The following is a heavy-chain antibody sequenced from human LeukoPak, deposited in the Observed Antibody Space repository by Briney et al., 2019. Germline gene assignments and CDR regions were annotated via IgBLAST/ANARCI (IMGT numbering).Heavy chain of an antibody. CDR2: IYHSGST. V-gene: IGHV4-4*02. Sequence: SETLSLTCAVSGGSIISSNWWSWVRQPPGKGLEWIGEIYHSGSTNYNPSLKSRVTILVDKSKSQFSLELTSVTAADTALYYCARGGYCSSTSCYVFDSWGQGTLVTVPS. D-gene: IGHD2-2*01. J-gene: IGHJ4*02. CDR3: ARGGYCSSTSCYVFDS. CDR1: GGSIISSNW.